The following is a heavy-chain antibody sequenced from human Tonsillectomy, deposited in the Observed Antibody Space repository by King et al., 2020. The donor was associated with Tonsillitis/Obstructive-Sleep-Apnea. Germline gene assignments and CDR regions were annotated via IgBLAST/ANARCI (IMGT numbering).Heavy chain of an antibody. CDR3: TSNYCSSTSCYQYYFDY. V-gene: IGHV3-49*04. D-gene: IGHD2-2*01. CDR2: IRSKAYGGTT. Sequence: VQLVESGGGLVQPGRSLRLSCTASGFTFGDYAMSWVRQAPGKGLEWVGFIRSKAYGGTTEYAASVKGRFTISRDDSKSIAYLQMNSLKTDDTAVYYCTSNYCSSTSCYQYYFDYWGQGTLVTVSS. CDR1: GFTFGDYA. J-gene: IGHJ4*02.